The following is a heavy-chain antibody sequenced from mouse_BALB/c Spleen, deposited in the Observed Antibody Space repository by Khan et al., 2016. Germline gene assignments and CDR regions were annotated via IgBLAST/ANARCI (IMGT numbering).Heavy chain of an antibody. CDR1: GYTFTTAG. J-gene: IGHJ2*01. V-gene: IGHV9-4*02. Sequence: QIQLVQSGPELKKPGETVRISCKASGYTFTTAGMQWVQKMPGKGLKWIGWINTHSGVPKYAEDFQGRFAFSLETSASTAYLQIRNLKNEDTVTYFCARTVGNYGYFDYWGQGTTLTVSS. CDR3: ARTVGNYGYFDY. CDR2: INTHSGVP. D-gene: IGHD2-1*01.